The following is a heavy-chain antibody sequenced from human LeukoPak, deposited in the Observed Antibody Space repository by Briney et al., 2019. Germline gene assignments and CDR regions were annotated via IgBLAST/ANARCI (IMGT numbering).Heavy chain of an antibody. Sequence: SETLSLTCTVSGGSIISSSYYWGWIRQPPGKGLEWIGSIYFSGSPYHNPSLKSRVTMSVDTSKNQLSLKLSSVTAADTDVYFCTGLLHDSRGYYYFDYWGQGTLATVSS. CDR3: TGLLHDSRGYYYFDY. CDR1: GGSIISSSYY. V-gene: IGHV4-39*01. D-gene: IGHD3-22*01. J-gene: IGHJ4*02. CDR2: IYFSGSP.